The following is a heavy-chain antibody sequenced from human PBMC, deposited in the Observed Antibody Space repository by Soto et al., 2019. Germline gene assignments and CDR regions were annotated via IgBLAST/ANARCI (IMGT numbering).Heavy chain of an antibody. J-gene: IGHJ6*02. D-gene: IGHD5-18*01. CDR3: ARRARYTSGSGAYSYGMDV. V-gene: IGHV3-23*01. CDR2: ISGTGSRT. CDR1: GFSFGDYA. Sequence: GGSLRLSCAASGFSFGDYAMSWVRQAPGKGLEWVSGISGTGSRTSYADSVRGRFTISRDNVNNTLSLQMDSLRAEDTAVYYCARRARYTSGSGAYSYGMDVWGQGTTVTVSS.